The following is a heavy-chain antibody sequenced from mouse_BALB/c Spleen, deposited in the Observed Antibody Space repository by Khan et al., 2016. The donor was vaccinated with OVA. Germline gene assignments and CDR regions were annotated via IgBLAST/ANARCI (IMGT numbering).Heavy chain of an antibody. J-gene: IGHJ2*01. CDR2: INPTSGYT. Sequence: VQLQESGAELAKPGASVKLSCKATGYTFTTYWMHWVKQRPGQGLEWIGYINPTSGYTDYNETFKDKATLSADTSSSTAYMQLSSLTSEDSAVYYCTRDRIDYWGQGTTLTVSS. CDR1: GYTFTTYW. V-gene: IGHV1-7*01. CDR3: TRDRIDY.